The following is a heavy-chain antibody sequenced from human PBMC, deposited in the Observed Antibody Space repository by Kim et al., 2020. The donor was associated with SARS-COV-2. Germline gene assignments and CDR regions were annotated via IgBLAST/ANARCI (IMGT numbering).Heavy chain of an antibody. Sequence: LKSRVTISVDKSKNQFALKLSAVTAADTSVYYCARVMVRGVDLVNWFDPWGQGTLVTVSS. CDR3: ARVMVRGVDLVNWFDP. D-gene: IGHD3-10*01. V-gene: IGHV4-4*02. J-gene: IGHJ5*02.